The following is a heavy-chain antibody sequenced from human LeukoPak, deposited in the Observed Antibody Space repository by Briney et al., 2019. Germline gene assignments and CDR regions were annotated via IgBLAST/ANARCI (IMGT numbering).Heavy chain of an antibody. D-gene: IGHD4-17*01. CDR2: IYHSGST. CDR3: ASVDYGDYYFDY. Sequence: PSETLSLTCAVSGGSISSSNWWSWVRQPPGKGLEWIGEIYHSGSTNYNPSLKSRVTISVDKAKNQFSLKLSSVTAADTAVYYCASVDYGDYYFDYWGQGTLVTVSS. J-gene: IGHJ4*02. V-gene: IGHV4-4*02. CDR1: GGSISSSNW.